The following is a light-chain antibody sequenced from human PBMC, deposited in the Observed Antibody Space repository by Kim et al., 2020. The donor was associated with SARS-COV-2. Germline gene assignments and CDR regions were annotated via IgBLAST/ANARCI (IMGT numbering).Light chain of an antibody. CDR1: QRVSRW. V-gene: IGKV1-5*01. Sequence: DIQMTQSPSTLSASVGDRVTITCRASQRVSRWLAWYQQKPGKVPRLLIYDASSLGSGVPSRFSGSGSGTEFTLTISSLQPDDFATYSCQQYNTYSTFGQGTRLEIK. CDR3: QQYNTYST. J-gene: IGKJ5*01. CDR2: DAS.